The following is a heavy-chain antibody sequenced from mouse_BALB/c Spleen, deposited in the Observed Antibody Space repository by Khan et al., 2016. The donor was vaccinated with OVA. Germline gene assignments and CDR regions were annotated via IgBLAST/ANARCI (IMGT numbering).Heavy chain of an antibody. CDR1: GFTFSSYG. J-gene: IGHJ2*01. Sequence: DVMLVESGGGLVQPGGSRKLSCAASGFTFSSYGMHWVRQAPEKGLEWVAYISGDSNSIYYADTVKGRFTISRDNPKNTLFLQMTRLMSEDTARYYCATSYYYGYYFDYWGQGTTLTVSA. V-gene: IGHV5-17*02. D-gene: IGHD1-1*01. CDR3: ATSYYYGYYFDY. CDR2: ISGDSNSI.